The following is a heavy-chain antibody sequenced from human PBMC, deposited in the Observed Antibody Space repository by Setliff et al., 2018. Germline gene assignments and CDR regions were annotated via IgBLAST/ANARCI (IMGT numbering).Heavy chain of an antibody. CDR1: GYSFTNYD. CDR2: INTNSGTT. J-gene: IGHJ6*03. V-gene: IGHV1-8*02. CDR3: AGGYCNTTTCSTSPQYYYLDV. Sequence: ASVKVSCKASGYSFTNYDINWVRQVTGQGLEWLGWINTNSGTTGRAQKFQDRVTMTRDPSITTAYMELSSLRSDDSAVYYCAGGYCNTTTCSTSPQYYYLDVWDKGTTVTVSS. D-gene: IGHD2-2*02.